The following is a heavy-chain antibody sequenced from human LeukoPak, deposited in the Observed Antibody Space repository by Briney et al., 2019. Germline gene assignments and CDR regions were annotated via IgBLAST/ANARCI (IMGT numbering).Heavy chain of an antibody. CDR2: INHSGST. CDR1: GGSFSGYY. Sequence: SETLSLTCAVYGGSFSGYYWSWIRQPPGKGLEWIGEINHSGSTNYNPSLKSRVTISVDTSKNQFSLKLSSVTAADTAVYYCARDLSSGGSCQDYWGQGTLVTVSS. CDR3: ARDLSSGGSCQDY. D-gene: IGHD2-15*01. V-gene: IGHV4-34*01. J-gene: IGHJ4*02.